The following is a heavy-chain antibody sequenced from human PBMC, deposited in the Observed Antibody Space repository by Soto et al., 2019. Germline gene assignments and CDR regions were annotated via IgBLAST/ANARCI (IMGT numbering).Heavy chain of an antibody. Sequence: PGGSLRLSCAASGFTFSSYAMSWVRQAPGKGLEWVSAISGSGGSTYYADSVKGRFTISRDNSKNTLYLQMNGLRAEDTAVYYCAKKTLSGSYPFDYWGQGTLVTVSS. J-gene: IGHJ4*02. V-gene: IGHV3-23*01. CDR1: GFTFSSYA. CDR3: AKKTLSGSYPFDY. CDR2: ISGSGGST. D-gene: IGHD1-26*01.